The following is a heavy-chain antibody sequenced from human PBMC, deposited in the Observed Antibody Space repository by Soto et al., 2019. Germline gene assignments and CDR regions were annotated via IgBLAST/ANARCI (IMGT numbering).Heavy chain of an antibody. D-gene: IGHD3-3*01. Sequence: QVQLVQSGAEVKKPGSSVKVSCKASGGTFSSYAISWVRQAPGQGLEWMGGIIPIFGTANYAQKFQGRVTIPGDESTSTAYMELSSLGSEDTAVYYCAIGNKARYYDFWSGYYSSDWFDPWGQGTLVTVSS. V-gene: IGHV1-69*19. CDR2: IIPIFGTA. J-gene: IGHJ5*02. CDR3: AIGNKARYYDFWSGYYSSDWFDP. CDR1: GGTFSSYA.